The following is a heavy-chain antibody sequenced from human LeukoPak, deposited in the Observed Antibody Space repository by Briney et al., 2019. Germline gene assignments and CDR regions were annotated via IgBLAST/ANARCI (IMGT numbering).Heavy chain of an antibody. J-gene: IGHJ4*02. D-gene: IGHD3-9*01. CDR1: GGSISSYY. V-gene: IGHV4-59*01. CDR2: IYYSGST. CDR3: ARSVRDDILTGFDY. Sequence: SETLSLTCTVSGGSISSYYWSWIRQPPGKGLEWIVYIYYSGSTNYNPSLKSRVTISVDTSKNQFSLKLSSVTAADTAVYYCARSVRDDILTGFDYWGQGTLVTVSS.